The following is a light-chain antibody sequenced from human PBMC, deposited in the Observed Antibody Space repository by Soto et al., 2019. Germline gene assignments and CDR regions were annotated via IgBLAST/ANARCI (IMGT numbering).Light chain of an antibody. CDR3: QQRNSWPLT. CDR2: DTS. J-gene: IGKJ4*01. CDR1: QSVFTS. Sequence: EFVLTQSPGTLSLSPGERATLSCRASQSVFTSLAWFQQKPGQAPKLLISDTSNRATGIPARFSGSGSGTDFTLTISRLEPEDFAVYYCQQRNSWPLTFGGGTKV. V-gene: IGKV3-11*01.